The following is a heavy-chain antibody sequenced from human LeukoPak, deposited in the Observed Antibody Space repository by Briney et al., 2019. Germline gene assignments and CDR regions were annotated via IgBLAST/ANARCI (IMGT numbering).Heavy chain of an antibody. CDR2: ISSSSSTI. V-gene: IGHV3-48*04. Sequence: PGGSLRLSCAASGFTFSSYSMNWVRQAPGKGLEWVSYISSSSSTIYYADSVEGRFTISRDNAKNSLYLQMNSLRAEDTAVYYCARDRPAHPYDYWGQGTLVTVSS. CDR3: ARDRPAHPYDY. J-gene: IGHJ4*02. CDR1: GFTFSSYS.